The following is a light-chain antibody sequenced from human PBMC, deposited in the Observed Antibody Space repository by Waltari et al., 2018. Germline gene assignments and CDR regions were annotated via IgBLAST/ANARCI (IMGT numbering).Light chain of an antibody. CDR2: WAS. CDR3: QQYYGSPPWT. CDR1: QSILYSSNNLNY. J-gene: IGKJ1*01. V-gene: IGKV4-1*01. Sequence: DIVMTQSPDSLTVSLGERATINCKSSQSILYSSNNLNYLAWYQQRPGQPPKPLIYWASTRESGVPDRFSGSRSGTDFTLTISSLQAEDVAVYYCQQYYGSPPWTFGQGTKVEIK.